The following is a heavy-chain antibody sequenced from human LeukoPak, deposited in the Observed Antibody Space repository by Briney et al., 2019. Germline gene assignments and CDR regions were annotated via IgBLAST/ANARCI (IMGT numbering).Heavy chain of an antibody. CDR2: INPNSGGT. V-gene: IGHV1-2*02. Sequence: ASVKVSCKASGYTFTGYYMHWVRQAPGQGLEWMGWINPNSGGTNYAQKFQGRVTMTRDTSISTAYMELSRLRSDDTAVYYCARHVKTRHTDYVWGSYRPAYYFDYWGQGTLVTVSS. J-gene: IGHJ4*02. CDR3: ARHVKTRHTDYVWGSYRPAYYFDY. D-gene: IGHD3-16*02. CDR1: GYTFTGYY.